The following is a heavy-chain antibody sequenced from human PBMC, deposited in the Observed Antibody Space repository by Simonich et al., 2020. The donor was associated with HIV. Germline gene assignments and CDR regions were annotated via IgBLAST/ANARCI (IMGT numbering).Heavy chain of an antibody. J-gene: IGHJ3*02. CDR1: GFTFSSYS. D-gene: IGHD7-27*01. CDR2: ISSSSSTI. Sequence: EVQLVESGGGLVQPGGSLRLSCAASGFTFSSYSMNWVRQAPGKGLEWVSYISSSSSTIYYADSVKGRFTISRDNAKNSLYLQMNSLRAEDTAVYYCARRILANWGWGAFDIWGQGTMVTVSS. V-gene: IGHV3-48*01. CDR3: ARRILANWGWGAFDI.